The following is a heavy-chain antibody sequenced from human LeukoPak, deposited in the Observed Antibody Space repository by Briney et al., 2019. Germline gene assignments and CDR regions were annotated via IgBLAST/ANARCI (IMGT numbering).Heavy chain of an antibody. Sequence: SETLSLTCTVSGGSISSGSYYWSWIRQPAGKGLEWIGRIYTSGSTNYNPSLKSRVTISVDTSKNQFSLKLSSVTAADTAVYYCARGRIRGSYRLYNWFDPWGQGTLVTVSS. J-gene: IGHJ5*02. V-gene: IGHV4-61*02. CDR1: GGSISSGSYY. CDR2: IYTSGST. D-gene: IGHD3-16*02. CDR3: ARGRIRGSYRLYNWFDP.